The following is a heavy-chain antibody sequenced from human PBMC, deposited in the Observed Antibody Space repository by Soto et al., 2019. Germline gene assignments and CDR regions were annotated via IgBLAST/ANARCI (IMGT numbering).Heavy chain of an antibody. Sequence: QITLKESGPRLVKPTQTLRRTCTFSGFSLSTSGVGVGWIRQSPGKAREGLALIYWDDDKRYGPSLKRRLTITKDSSKNQVVLTMTNMDPVDKATYYCARIYCSGGSCYGNYFDYWGQGTLVTVSS. V-gene: IGHV2-5*05. CDR2: IYWDDDK. CDR3: ARIYCSGGSCYGNYFDY. D-gene: IGHD2-15*01. J-gene: IGHJ4*02. CDR1: GFSLSTSGVG.